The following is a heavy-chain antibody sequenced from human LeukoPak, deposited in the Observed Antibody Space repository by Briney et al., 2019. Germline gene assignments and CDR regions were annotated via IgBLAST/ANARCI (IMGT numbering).Heavy chain of an antibody. V-gene: IGHV3-30*02. D-gene: IGHD3-10*01. J-gene: IGHJ4*02. Sequence: PGGSLRLSCAASGFIFSNYGIHWVRQAPGKGLEWPAHIWSDGTNQFYADSVKGRFTMSRDNSKNTLDLQMNNLRVDDSAVYYCARDQMSGSYSFDYWGQGILVTVSS. CDR2: IWSDGTNQ. CDR3: ARDQMSGSYSFDY. CDR1: GFIFSNYG.